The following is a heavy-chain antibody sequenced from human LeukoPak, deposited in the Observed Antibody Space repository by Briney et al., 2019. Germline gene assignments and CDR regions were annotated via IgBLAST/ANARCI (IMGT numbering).Heavy chain of an antibody. Sequence: SVKVSCKASGGTFSSYAISWVRQAPGQGLEWMGRIIPIFGTANYAQKFQGRATITTDESTSTAYMELSSLRSEDTAVYYCARVTAAAFDYWGQGTLVTVSS. V-gene: IGHV1-69*05. CDR2: IIPIFGTA. CDR3: ARVTAAAFDY. D-gene: IGHD2-15*01. J-gene: IGHJ4*02. CDR1: GGTFSSYA.